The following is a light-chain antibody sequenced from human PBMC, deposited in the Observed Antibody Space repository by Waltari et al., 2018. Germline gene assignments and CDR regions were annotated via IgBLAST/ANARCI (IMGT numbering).Light chain of an antibody. J-gene: IGKJ4*01. CDR3: QQYDKLPLT. CDR1: QDIRNH. V-gene: IGKV1-33*01. CDR2: DAS. Sequence: DIHMTQFPSSLSASVGGRVTITCQATQDIRNHLNWYQQKPGKAPKLLVYDASRLQSGVPSRFGGSRSGTYFTCTISSLQTEDAATYYCQQYDKLPLTFGGGTKVDI.